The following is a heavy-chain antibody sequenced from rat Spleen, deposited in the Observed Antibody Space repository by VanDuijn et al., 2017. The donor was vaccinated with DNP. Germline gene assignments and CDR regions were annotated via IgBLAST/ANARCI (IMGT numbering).Heavy chain of an antibody. CDR1: GFTFSNYG. CDR2: ISPSGGST. D-gene: IGHD1-4*01. CDR3: ASRPPPTLGPFDY. Sequence: EVQLVESGGGLVQPGRSLKLSCAASGFTFSNYGMHWIRQAPTKGLEWVASISPSGGSTYYRDSVKGRFTISRDNAKSTLYLQMDSLRSEDTATYYCASRPPPTLGPFDYWGQGIMVTVSS. V-gene: IGHV5-19*01. J-gene: IGHJ2*01.